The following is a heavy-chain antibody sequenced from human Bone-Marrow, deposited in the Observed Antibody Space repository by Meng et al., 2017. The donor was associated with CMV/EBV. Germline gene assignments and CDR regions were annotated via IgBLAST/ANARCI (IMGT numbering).Heavy chain of an antibody. CDR3: AKGYYDDSSGLFDY. Sequence: SLKISCAASGFTFDDYAMHWVRQAPGKGLEWVSGISWNSGSIGYADSVKGRFTISRDNTKNSLYLQMNSLRAEDMALYYCAKGYYDDSSGLFDYWGQGTLVTVSS. CDR1: GFTFDDYA. CDR2: ISWNSGSI. D-gene: IGHD3-22*01. J-gene: IGHJ4*02. V-gene: IGHV3-9*03.